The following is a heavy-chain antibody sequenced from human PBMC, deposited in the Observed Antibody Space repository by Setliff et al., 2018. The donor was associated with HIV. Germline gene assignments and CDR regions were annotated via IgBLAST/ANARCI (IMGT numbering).Heavy chain of an antibody. CDR3: ARDFGGRWTFDY. Sequence: GASVKVSCKPSGYTFTSYGLSWVRQAPGQGLEWVGMITPGDGHTNYEQKFQGRVTMTRDTSTTTVYMELSSLTSKDTAIYYCARDFGGRWTFDYWGQGTLVTVSS. V-gene: IGHV1-18*01. J-gene: IGHJ4*02. CDR2: ITPGDGHT. D-gene: IGHD3-10*01. CDR1: GYTFTSYG.